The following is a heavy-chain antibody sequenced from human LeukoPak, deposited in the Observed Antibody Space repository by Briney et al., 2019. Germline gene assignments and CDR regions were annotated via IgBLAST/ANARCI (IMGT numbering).Heavy chain of an antibody. V-gene: IGHV3-23*01. Sequence: GGSLRLSCAASGFTFSTYAMGWVRQAPGKGLEWVSAISGSGGSTYYADSVKGRFTISRDNSKNTLYLQMNSLRAEDTAVYYCAKDLGTMVRGVITPYYFDYWGQGTLVTVSS. CDR2: ISGSGGST. D-gene: IGHD3-10*01. CDR1: GFTFSTYA. CDR3: AKDLGTMVRGVITPYYFDY. J-gene: IGHJ4*02.